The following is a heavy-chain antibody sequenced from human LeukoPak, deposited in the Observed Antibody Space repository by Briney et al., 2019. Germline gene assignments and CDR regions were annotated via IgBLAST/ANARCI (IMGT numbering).Heavy chain of an antibody. V-gene: IGHV3-66*01. J-gene: IGHJ3*02. CDR1: GFTVSSNY. CDR3: AREGKLRWRDAFDI. CDR2: IYSGGST. D-gene: IGHD4-23*01. Sequence: GGSLRLSCAASGFTVSSNYMSWVRQAPGKGLEWVSVIYSGGSTYYADSVKGRFTISRDNSKNTLYLQMNSLRAEDTAVYYCAREGKLRWRDAFDIWGQGTMVTVSS.